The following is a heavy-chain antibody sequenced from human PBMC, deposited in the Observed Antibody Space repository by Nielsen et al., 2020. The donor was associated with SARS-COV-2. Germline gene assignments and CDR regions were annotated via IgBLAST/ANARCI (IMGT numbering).Heavy chain of an antibody. CDR2: ISGSGGST. CDR1: GFTFSSYA. D-gene: IGHD3-3*02. CDR3: ARGLALDYYMDV. J-gene: IGHJ6*03. Sequence: GGSLRLSCAASGFTFSSYAMSWVRQAPGKGLEWVSAISGSGGSTYYADSVKGRFTISRDNAKNSLYLQMNSLRAEDTAVYYCARGLALDYYMDVWGKGTTVTVSS. V-gene: IGHV3-23*01.